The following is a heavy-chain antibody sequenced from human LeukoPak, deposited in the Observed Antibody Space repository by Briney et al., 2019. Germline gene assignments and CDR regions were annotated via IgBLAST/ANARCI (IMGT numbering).Heavy chain of an antibody. D-gene: IGHD3-9*01. V-gene: IGHV1-2*02. CDR1: GYTFTGYY. Sequence: ASVKVSCKASGYTFTGYYMHWVRQAPGQGLEWMGWINPNSGGTNYAQKFQGRVTMTRDTSISTAYMELSRLRSDDTAVYYCARGFYDILTGYYMDYYYYMDVWGKGTTVTVSS. CDR3: ARGFYDILTGYYMDYYYYMDV. CDR2: INPNSGGT. J-gene: IGHJ6*03.